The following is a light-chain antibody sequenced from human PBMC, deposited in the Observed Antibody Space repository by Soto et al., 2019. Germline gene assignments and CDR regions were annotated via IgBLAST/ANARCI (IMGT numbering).Light chain of an antibody. V-gene: IGKV3-20*01. CDR3: QQYGSSLCT. J-gene: IGKJ1*01. CDR1: QSVSSDY. Sequence: EIVLTQSPGTLSLSPGERATLSCRASQSVSSDYLAWYQQKPGQAPRLLIYGASSRATGIPDRFSGSGSGTDFTLTISRLEPEDFAVYYCQQYGSSLCTFGQGTRVDIK. CDR2: GAS.